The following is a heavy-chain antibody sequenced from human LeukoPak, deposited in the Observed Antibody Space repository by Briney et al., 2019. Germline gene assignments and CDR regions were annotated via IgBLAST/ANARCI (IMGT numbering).Heavy chain of an antibody. V-gene: IGHV4-59*08. J-gene: IGHJ3*02. D-gene: IGHD2-2*01. CDR2: IYYSGST. CDR1: GGSISSYY. CDR3: ARHSCSSTSCYEFDAFDI. Sequence: PSETLSLTCTVSGGSISSYYWSWIRQPPGKGLEWIGYIYYSGSTNYNPSLKSRVTISVDTSKNQFSLKLSSVTAADTAVYYCARHSCSSTSCYEFDAFDIWGQGTMVTVSS.